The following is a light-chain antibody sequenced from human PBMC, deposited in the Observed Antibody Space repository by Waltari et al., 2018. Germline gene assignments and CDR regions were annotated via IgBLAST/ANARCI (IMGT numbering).Light chain of an antibody. CDR1: DSSIAPFA. V-gene: IGLV1-40*01. CDR3: QSYDNSVGGALL. CDR2: EKK. J-gene: IGLJ3*02. Sequence: QSVLTQAPSVSGAPGQRVTISCTGGDSSIAPFAVNWYQHLPGRVPNLPIYEKKKGPAGCPDRFSGSKSGTSASLAIEGLQPEDEGDYYGQSYDNSVGGALLFGGGTKVTV.